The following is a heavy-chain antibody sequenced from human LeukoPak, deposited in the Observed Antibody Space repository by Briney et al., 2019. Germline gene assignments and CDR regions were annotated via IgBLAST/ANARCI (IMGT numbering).Heavy chain of an antibody. Sequence: ASVKVSCKVSGYTLTELSMHWVRQAPGKGLEWMGGFDLEDGETIYAQKFQGRVTMTEDTSTDTAYMELSSLRSKDTAVYYCAVIKLHYYYYMDVWGKGTTVTVSS. J-gene: IGHJ6*03. CDR3: AVIKLHYYYYMDV. D-gene: IGHD2-21*01. CDR2: FDLEDGET. CDR1: GYTLTELS. V-gene: IGHV1-24*01.